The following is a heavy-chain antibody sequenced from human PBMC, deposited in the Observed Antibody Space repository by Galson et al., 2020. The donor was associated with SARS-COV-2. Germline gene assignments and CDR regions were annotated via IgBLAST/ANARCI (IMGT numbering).Heavy chain of an antibody. CDR3: ARALSIAAACILVPYYYYYMDV. CDR2: INHSGST. D-gene: IGHD6-13*01. J-gene: IGHJ6*03. CDR1: GGSFSGYY. V-gene: IGHV4-34*01. Sequence: SQTLSLTCAVYGGSFSGYYWSWIRQPPGKGLEWIGEINHSGSTNYNPSLKSRVTISVDTSKNQFSLKLSSVTAADTAVYYCARALSIAAACILVPYYYYYMDVWGKGTTVTVSS.